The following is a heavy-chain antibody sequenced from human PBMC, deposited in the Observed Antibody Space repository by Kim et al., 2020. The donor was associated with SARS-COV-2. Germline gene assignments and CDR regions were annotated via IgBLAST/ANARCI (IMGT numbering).Heavy chain of an antibody. J-gene: IGHJ4*02. V-gene: IGHV7-4-1*02. Sequence: GNTTYAQGFTGRFVFSVDTSVSTAYLQISSLKAEDTAVYYCARAGATFDYWGQGTLVTVSS. CDR3: ARAGATFDY. D-gene: IGHD1-26*01. CDR2: GNT.